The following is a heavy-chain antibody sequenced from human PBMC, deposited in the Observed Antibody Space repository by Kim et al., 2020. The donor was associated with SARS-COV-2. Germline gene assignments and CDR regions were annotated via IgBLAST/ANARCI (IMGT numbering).Heavy chain of an antibody. J-gene: IGHJ6*02. D-gene: IGHD1-26*01. CDR1: GGTFSSYA. CDR2: IIPIFGTA. Sequence: SVKVSCKASGGTFSSYAISWVRQAPGQGLEWMGGIIPIFGTANYAQKFQGRVTITADESTSTAYMELSSLRSEDTAVYYCASQWEQGPGGGGDYYYYYGMDVWGQGTTVTVSS. V-gene: IGHV1-69*13. CDR3: ASQWEQGPGGGGDYYYYYGMDV.